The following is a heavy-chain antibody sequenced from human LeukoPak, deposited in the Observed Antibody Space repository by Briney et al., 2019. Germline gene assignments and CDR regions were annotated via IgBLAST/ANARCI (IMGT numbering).Heavy chain of an antibody. CDR3: AKASSGWYAALDY. J-gene: IGHJ4*02. V-gene: IGHV3-43*01. CDR2: LSWDGSTT. Sequence: GGSLRLSCAASGFTLDDYAMHWVRQAPGKGLEWVSLLSWDGSTTYYADSVKGRFTISRDNSKNSLYLQMSSLRTEDTALYYCAKASSGWYAALDYWGQGTLVTVSS. D-gene: IGHD6-19*01. CDR1: GFTLDDYA.